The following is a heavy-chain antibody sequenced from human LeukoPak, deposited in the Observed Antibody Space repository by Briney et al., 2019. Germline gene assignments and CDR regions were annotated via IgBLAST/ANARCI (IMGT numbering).Heavy chain of an antibody. J-gene: IGHJ6*02. D-gene: IGHD3-10*01. CDR1: GFTFSDYY. V-gene: IGHV3-11*01. Sequence: GGSLRLSCAASGFTFSDYYMSWIRQAPGKGLEWVSYISSSGSTIYYADSVKGRFTISRDNAKNSLYLQMNSLRAEDTAVYYCAREDYYGSPPRMDVWGQGTTVTVSS. CDR2: ISSSGSTI. CDR3: AREDYYGSPPRMDV.